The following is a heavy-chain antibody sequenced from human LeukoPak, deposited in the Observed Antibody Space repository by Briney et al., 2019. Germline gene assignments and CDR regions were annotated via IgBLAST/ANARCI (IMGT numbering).Heavy chain of an antibody. CDR1: GFTFTSYA. Sequence: QSGGSLRLSCAASGFTFTSYAMNWVRRAPGKGLEWVSSISGSGGTTYNADSVKGRFTISRDNSKNTLYLQMNNLRAEDTAVYYCAKGDLGFGRFYFDYWGHGNLVTVSP. V-gene: IGHV3-23*01. CDR3: AKGDLGFGRFYFDY. CDR2: ISGSGGTT. J-gene: IGHJ4*01. D-gene: IGHD3-16*01.